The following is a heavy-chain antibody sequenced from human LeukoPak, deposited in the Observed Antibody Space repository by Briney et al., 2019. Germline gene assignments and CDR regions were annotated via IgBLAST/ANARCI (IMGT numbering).Heavy chain of an antibody. D-gene: IGHD6-13*01. CDR1: GYTFTSYG. CDR3: AILGGLAAEYAFDI. CDR2: ISAYNGNT. J-gene: IGHJ3*02. V-gene: IGHV1-18*01. Sequence: GASVKVSCKASGYTFTSYGISWVRQAPGQGLEWMGWISAYNGNTNYAQKLQGRVTMTTDASTSTAYMELRSLRSDDTAVYYCAILGGLAAEYAFDIWGQGTMVTVSS.